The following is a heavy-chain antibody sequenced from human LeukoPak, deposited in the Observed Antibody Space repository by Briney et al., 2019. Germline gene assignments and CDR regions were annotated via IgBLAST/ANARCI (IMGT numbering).Heavy chain of an antibody. CDR1: GYSISSGYY. CDR2: IHHSGGT. D-gene: IGHD2-2*01. J-gene: IGHJ4*02. V-gene: IGHV4-38-2*01. CDR3: ARLYCSSTSCYPAD. Sequence: PSETLSLTCAVSGYSISSGYYWGWIRPPPGKGLEWIGTIHHSGGTYYNPSLKSRVTISVDTSKNQFSLKLSSVTAADTAVYYCARLYCSSTSCYPADWGQGTLVTVSS.